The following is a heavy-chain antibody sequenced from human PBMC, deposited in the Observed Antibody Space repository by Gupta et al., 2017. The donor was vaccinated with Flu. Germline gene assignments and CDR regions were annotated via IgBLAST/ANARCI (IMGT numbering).Heavy chain of an antibody. D-gene: IGHD6-25*01. CDR2: IKSKSDGETI. J-gene: IGHJ6*03. CDR1: AW. CDR3: TTAPSQRDIYYMDV. Sequence: AWMSWVRQAPGKGLEWVGRIKSKSDGETIDYAAPVKGRFTISRDDSMNTLYLQMSSLRTEDTALYYCTTAPSQRDIYYMDVWGRGTTVTVSS. V-gene: IGHV3-15*01.